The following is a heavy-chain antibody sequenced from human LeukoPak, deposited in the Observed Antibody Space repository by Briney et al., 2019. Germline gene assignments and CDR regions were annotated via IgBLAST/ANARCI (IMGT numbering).Heavy chain of an antibody. CDR1: GYTFTSYY. J-gene: IGHJ6*03. CDR2: INPSGGST. D-gene: IGHD6-6*01. Sequence: ASVKVSCKASGYTFTSYYMHWVRQAPGQGLEWMGIINPSGGSTSYAQKFQGRVTMTRDMSTSTVYMELSSLRSEDTAVYYCARAGEMYSSSWVGYYYYMDVRGKGTTVTVSS. V-gene: IGHV1-46*01. CDR3: ARAGEMYSSSWVGYYYYMDV.